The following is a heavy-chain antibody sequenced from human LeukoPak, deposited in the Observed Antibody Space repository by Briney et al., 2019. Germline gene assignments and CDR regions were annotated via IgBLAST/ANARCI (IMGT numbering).Heavy chain of an antibody. Sequence: SETLSLTCAVYGGSFSGYYWTWIRQPPGKGLEWIGEINHSGSTNYNPSLKSRVTISTDPSNKQFSLNLISVTAADTAVYYCARGSTSSWYSFDYWGQGTLVTVSS. V-gene: IGHV4-34*01. D-gene: IGHD6-13*01. CDR3: ARGSTSSWYSFDY. CDR2: INHSGST. J-gene: IGHJ4*02. CDR1: GGSFSGYY.